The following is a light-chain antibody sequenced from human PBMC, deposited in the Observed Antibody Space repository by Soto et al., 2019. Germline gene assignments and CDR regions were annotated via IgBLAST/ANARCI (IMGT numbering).Light chain of an antibody. CDR3: QQYNNWPYT. V-gene: IGKV3D-15*01. CDR1: QSVSTK. J-gene: IGKJ3*01. CDR2: GAS. Sequence: MVMTQSPATLSVSGGERATLSCRASQSVSTKLAWYQQKPGQAPRLLIYGASTRATGIPARFSGSGSGTDFTLTISSLQSEDFAVYYCQQYNNWPYTFGPGTRVDIK.